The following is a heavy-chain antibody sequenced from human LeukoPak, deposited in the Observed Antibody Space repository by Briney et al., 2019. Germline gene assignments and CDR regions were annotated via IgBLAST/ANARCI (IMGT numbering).Heavy chain of an antibody. V-gene: IGHV7-4-1*02. CDR3: ARVPRTGYSYGYFWFDP. D-gene: IGHD5-18*01. Sequence: ASVKVSCKASGYTFTSYAMNWVRQAPGQGLEWMEWINTNTGNPTYAQGFTGRFVFSLDTSVSTAYLQISSLKAEDTAVYYCARVPRTGYSYGYFWFDPWGQGTLVTVSS. CDR2: INTNTGNP. CDR1: GYTFTSYA. J-gene: IGHJ5*02.